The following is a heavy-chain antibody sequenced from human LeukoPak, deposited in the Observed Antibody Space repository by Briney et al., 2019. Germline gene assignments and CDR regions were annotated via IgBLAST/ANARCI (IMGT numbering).Heavy chain of an antibody. CDR2: IYTSGST. CDR1: GGSISSGSYY. Sequence: SETLSLTCTVSGGSISSGSYYWSWIRQPAGKGLEWIGRIYTSGSTNYNPSLKSRVTISVDTSKNQFSLKLSSATAADTAVYYCARDRTDYYGSGSYARYYYYMDVWGKGTTVTISS. CDR3: ARDRTDYYGSGSYARYYYYMDV. V-gene: IGHV4-61*02. D-gene: IGHD3-10*01. J-gene: IGHJ6*03.